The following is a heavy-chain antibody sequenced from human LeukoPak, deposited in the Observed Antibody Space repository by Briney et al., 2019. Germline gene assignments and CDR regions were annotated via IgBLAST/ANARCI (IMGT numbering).Heavy chain of an antibody. CDR2: TTNKANSYTT. CDR3: GRLSRTGISSGWYFFDY. D-gene: IGHD6-19*01. CDR1: GFTFSDHY. Sequence: GGSLRLSCAASGFTFSDHYIDWVRQAPGKGLEWVGRTTNKANSYTTKYAVSVKGRFTISRDDSKNSAYLQMSSLKMEDTAVYYCGRLSRTGISSGWYFFDYWGQGTLATVSS. J-gene: IGHJ4*02. V-gene: IGHV3-72*01.